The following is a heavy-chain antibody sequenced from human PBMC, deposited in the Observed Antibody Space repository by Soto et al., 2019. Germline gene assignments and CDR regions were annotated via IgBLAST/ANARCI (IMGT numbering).Heavy chain of an antibody. CDR3: ARGTGSGSYYRGSAFDI. Sequence: ASVKVSCKASGYTFTSYYMHWVRQAPGQGLEWMGIINPSGGSTSYAQKFQGRVTMTRDTSTSTVYMELSSLRSEDTAVYYCARGTGSGSYYRGSAFDIWGQGTRVTFS. CDR2: INPSGGST. CDR1: GYTFTSYY. J-gene: IGHJ3*02. D-gene: IGHD3-10*01. V-gene: IGHV1-46*01.